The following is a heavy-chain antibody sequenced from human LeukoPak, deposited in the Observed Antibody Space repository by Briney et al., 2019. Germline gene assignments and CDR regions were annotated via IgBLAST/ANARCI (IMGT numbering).Heavy chain of an antibody. Sequence: GGSLRLSCAVSGFNFRDHWMDWIRQAPGKGLQWVGHIKNDGSETYYLDSLKGRFSISRDNTNNALYLQMNSLRVEDTAVYYCVKNDGWFHLAQWGQGTLVTVSS. CDR2: IKNDGSET. V-gene: IGHV3-7*03. J-gene: IGHJ4*02. D-gene: IGHD6-19*01. CDR3: VKNDGWFHLAQ. CDR1: GFNFRDHW.